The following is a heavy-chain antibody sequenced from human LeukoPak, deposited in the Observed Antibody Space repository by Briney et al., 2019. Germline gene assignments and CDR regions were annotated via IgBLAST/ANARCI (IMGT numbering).Heavy chain of an antibody. V-gene: IGHV1-3*01. Sequence: EASVKVSCKASGYTFTTYAIHWVRQAPGRSLEWMGRINAGNGDAKYSQSFHDRITITRDTSASTVYMELTSLRSEDTAVYYCGKSAPSGFDPWGQGTLVTVSS. CDR3: GKSAPSGFDP. CDR1: GYTFTTYA. CDR2: INAGNGDA. J-gene: IGHJ5*02.